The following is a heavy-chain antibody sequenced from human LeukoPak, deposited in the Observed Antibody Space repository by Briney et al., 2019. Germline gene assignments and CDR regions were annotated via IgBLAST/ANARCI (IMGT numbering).Heavy chain of an antibody. CDR1: GFTFSSYS. V-gene: IGHV3-21*01. CDR3: ARSAFLQYYYDSSGLDY. CDR2: ISSSSSYK. D-gene: IGHD3-22*01. Sequence: GGSLRLSCAASGFTFSSYSMNWVRQAPGKGLEWVSSISSSSSYKYYADSVKGRFTISRDNAKNSLYLQMNSLRAEDTAVYYCARSAFLQYYYDSSGLDYWGQGTLVTVSS. J-gene: IGHJ4*02.